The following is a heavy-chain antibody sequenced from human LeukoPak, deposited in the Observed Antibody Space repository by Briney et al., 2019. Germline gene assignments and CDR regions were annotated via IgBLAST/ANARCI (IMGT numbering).Heavy chain of an antibody. CDR3: ARHFHSAWFVF. J-gene: IGHJ4*02. CDR1: GFDFTAYG. Sequence: GESLKISCKCSGFDFTAYGIAWVRQMPGKGLEWMGNIYPGGSNGRYSPSFQGQVTMSADKSITTVYLQWSSLKASDTAMYYCARHFHSAWFVFWGQGSLVTVSS. D-gene: IGHD5-18*01. V-gene: IGHV5-51*01. CDR2: IYPGGSNG.